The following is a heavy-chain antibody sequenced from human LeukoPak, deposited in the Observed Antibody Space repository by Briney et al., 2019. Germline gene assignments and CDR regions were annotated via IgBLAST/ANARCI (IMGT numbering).Heavy chain of an antibody. CDR2: IYYSGST. Sequence: ETLSLTCTVSGGSISSSSYYWGWIRQPPGKGLEWIGSIYYSGSTYYNPSLKSRVTISVDTSKNQFSLKLSSVTAADTAVYYCARNSYDSSGYYYLPPDYWGQGTLVTVSS. CDR1: GGSISSSSYY. D-gene: IGHD3-22*01. J-gene: IGHJ4*02. V-gene: IGHV4-39*01. CDR3: ARNSYDSSGYYYLPPDY.